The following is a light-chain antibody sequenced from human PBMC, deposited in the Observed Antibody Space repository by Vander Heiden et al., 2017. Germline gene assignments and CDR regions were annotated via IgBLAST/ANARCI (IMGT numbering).Light chain of an antibody. J-gene: IGKJ4*01. Sequence: DILLTQSPSSLSASVGDRVTITCRASQSISSYLNWYQQKPGKAPKLLIYAASSLQSGVPSRFSGSGSGTDFTLTISSLQPEDFATYYCQQSYSTPPTFGGGTKVEIK. V-gene: IGKV1-39*01. CDR2: AAS. CDR3: QQSYSTPPT. CDR1: QSISSY.